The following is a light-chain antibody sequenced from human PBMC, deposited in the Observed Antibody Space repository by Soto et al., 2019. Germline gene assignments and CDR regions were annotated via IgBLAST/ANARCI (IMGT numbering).Light chain of an antibody. CDR3: CSYAGSGTYV. CDR1: SSDVGSYNL. Sequence: QSVLTQPASVSGSPGQSITISCTKTSSDVGSYNLVSWYQQHPAKAPKLIIYEGSKRPSAVSSRFSGSDSGNTASLTISGLQAEDEADYYCCSYAGSGTYVFGGGTKVT. V-gene: IGLV2-23*01. J-gene: IGLJ1*01. CDR2: EGS.